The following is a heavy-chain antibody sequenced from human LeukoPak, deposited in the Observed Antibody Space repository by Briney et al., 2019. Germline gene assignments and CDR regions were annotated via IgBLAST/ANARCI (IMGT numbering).Heavy chain of an antibody. CDR3: VKERDIVVVPAAMWGPFWFDP. CDR1: GFTFSSYA. D-gene: IGHD2-2*01. J-gene: IGHJ5*02. CDR2: ISSNGGST. V-gene: IGHV3-64D*09. Sequence: GGSLRLSCSASGFTFSSYAMHWVRQAPGKGLGYVSAISSNGGSTYYADSVKGRFTISRDNSKNTLYLQMSSLRAEDTAVYYCVKERDIVVVPAAMWGPFWFDPWGQGTLVTVSS.